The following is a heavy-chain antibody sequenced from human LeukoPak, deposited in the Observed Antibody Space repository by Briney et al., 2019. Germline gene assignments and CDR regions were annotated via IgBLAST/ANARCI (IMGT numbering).Heavy chain of an antibody. CDR1: GGSFSGYY. V-gene: IGHV4-34*01. CDR2: INHSGST. J-gene: IGHJ2*01. D-gene: IGHD4-17*01. CDR3: ARGRVTTVTSGYFDL. Sequence: SETLSLTCAVYGGSFSGYYWSWIRQPPGKGLEWIGEINHSGSTNYNPSLKSRVTISVDTSKNHFSLKLSSVTAADTAVYYCARGRVTTVTSGYFDLWGRGTLVTVSS.